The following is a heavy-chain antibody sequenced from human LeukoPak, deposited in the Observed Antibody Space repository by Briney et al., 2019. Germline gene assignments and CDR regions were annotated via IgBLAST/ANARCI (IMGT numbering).Heavy chain of an antibody. Sequence: PGRSLRLSCAASGFTFSSYAMHWVRQAPGKGLEWVAVISYDGSNKYYADSVKGPFTISRDNSKNTLYLQMNSLRAEDTAVYYCARTIDGDYDILTGYPDYWGQGTLVTVSP. CDR3: ARTIDGDYDILTGYPDY. CDR2: ISYDGSNK. J-gene: IGHJ4*02. V-gene: IGHV3-30*04. D-gene: IGHD3-9*01. CDR1: GFTFSSYA.